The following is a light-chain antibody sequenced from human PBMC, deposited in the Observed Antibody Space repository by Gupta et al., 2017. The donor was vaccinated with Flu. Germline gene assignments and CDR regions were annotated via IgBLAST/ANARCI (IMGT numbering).Light chain of an antibody. CDR1: SSDVCRYKY. Sequence: ITISCTGTSSDVCRYKYVSWYQQHTGKAPKLMIYEVSKRPSGVSDRFSGSKSGNTASLAISGLQAEDEADYYCSSFTSSSDLVVFGTGTKVTVL. CDR2: EVS. CDR3: SSFTSSSDLVV. V-gene: IGLV2-14*01. J-gene: IGLJ1*01.